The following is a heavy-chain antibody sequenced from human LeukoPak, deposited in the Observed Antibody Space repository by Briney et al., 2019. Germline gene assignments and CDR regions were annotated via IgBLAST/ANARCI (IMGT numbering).Heavy chain of an antibody. CDR1: GFTFSSYG. CDR3: AKAGYSYGHPPDY. J-gene: IGHJ4*02. CDR2: IRYDGSNK. Sequence: GSLRLSCAASGFTFSSYGMHWVRQAPGKGLEWVAFIRYDGSNKYYADSVKGRFTISRDNSKNTLYLQMNSLRAEDTAVYYCAKAGYSYGHPPDYWGQGTLVTVSS. V-gene: IGHV3-30*02. D-gene: IGHD5-18*01.